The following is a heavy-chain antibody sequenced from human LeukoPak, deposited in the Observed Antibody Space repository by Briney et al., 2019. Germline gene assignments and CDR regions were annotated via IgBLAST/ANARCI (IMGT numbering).Heavy chain of an antibody. J-gene: IGHJ4*02. CDR3: AKEGPVVGAATPFDY. Sequence: GGSLRLSCGASGFTFSSYSMNWVRQAPGKGLEWVSAISGSGGSTYYADSVKGRFTISRDNSKNTLYLQMNSLRAEDTAVYYCAKEGPVVGAATPFDYWGQGTLVTVSS. CDR2: ISGSGGST. CDR1: GFTFSSYS. V-gene: IGHV3-23*01. D-gene: IGHD1-26*01.